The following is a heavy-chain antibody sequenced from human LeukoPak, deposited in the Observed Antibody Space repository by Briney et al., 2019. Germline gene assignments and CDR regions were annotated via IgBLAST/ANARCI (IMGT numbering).Heavy chain of an antibody. D-gene: IGHD1-26*01. CDR3: ARTPLVGATLFEN. V-gene: IGHV3-53*01. CDR1: GFTVSSNY. Sequence: GGSLRLSCAASGFTVSSNYMSWVRQAPGKGLEWVSVIYSGGSTYYADSVKGRFTISRDNSKNTLYLQMNSLRAEDTAVYYCARTPLVGATLFENWGQGTLVTVSS. CDR2: IYSGGST. J-gene: IGHJ4*02.